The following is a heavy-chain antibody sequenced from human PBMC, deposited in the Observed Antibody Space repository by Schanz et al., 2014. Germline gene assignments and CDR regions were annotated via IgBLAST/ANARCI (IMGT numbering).Heavy chain of an antibody. CDR2: INTGVNT. V-gene: IGHV3-23*01. D-gene: IGHD3-10*01. CDR3: AKGRFGELSAFDI. J-gene: IGHJ3*02. CDR1: GFTFGDYA. Sequence: EVQLLESGGGLVQPGGSLRLSCAASGFTFGDYAMTWVRQAPGKGLEWVSAINTGVNTYYADSVRGRFTISRDNSKTTVYLQMNSLRAEDTAVYYCAKGRFGELSAFDIWGQGTMXTVSS.